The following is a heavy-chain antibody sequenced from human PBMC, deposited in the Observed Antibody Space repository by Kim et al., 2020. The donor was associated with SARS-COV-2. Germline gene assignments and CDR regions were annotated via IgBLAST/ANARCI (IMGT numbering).Heavy chain of an antibody. CDR1: GITFSSYG. CDR2: VSYDGSNQ. J-gene: IGHJ1*01. V-gene: IGHV3-30*18. CDR3: AKGPVIAPAVSVYFQY. D-gene: IGHD2-2*01. Sequence: SLRLSCAASGITFSSYGMHWVRQAPGKGLEWVAGVSYDGSNQYYADSVRGRFTISRDNSKKMLYLQMDSLRPEDTAVYYGAKGPVIAPAVSVYFQYWGQGTLVTVSS.